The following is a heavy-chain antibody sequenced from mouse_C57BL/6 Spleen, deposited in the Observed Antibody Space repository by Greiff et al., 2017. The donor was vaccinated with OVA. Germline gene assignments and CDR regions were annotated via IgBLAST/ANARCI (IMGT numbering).Heavy chain of an antibody. Sequence: QVQLKESGPELVKPGASVKISCKASGYAFSSSWMNWVKQRPGKGLEWIGRIYPGDGDTNCNGKFKGKATLTADKSSSTAYMQLSSLTSEDSAVYFCARSYDYDAVDYWGQGTTLTVSS. CDR1: GYAFSSSW. D-gene: IGHD2-4*01. CDR3: ARSYDYDAVDY. CDR2: IYPGDGDT. V-gene: IGHV1-82*01. J-gene: IGHJ2*01.